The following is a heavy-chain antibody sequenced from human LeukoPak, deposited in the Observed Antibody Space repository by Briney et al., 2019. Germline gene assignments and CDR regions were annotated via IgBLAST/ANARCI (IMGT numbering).Heavy chain of an antibody. CDR1: GYTFTGYY. J-gene: IGHJ5*02. CDR2: INPNSGGT. CDR3: ASLYYYGSGSYQRRWFDP. D-gene: IGHD3-10*01. V-gene: IGHV1-2*06. Sequence: ASVKVSCKASGYTFTGYYMHWVRQAPGQGLEWMGRINPNSGGTNYAQKFQGRVTMTRDTSISTAYMELSRLRSGDTAVYYCASLYYYGSGSYQRRWFDPWGQGTLVTVSS.